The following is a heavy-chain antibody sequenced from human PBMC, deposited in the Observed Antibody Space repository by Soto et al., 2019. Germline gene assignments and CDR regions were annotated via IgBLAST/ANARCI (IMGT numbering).Heavy chain of an antibody. Sequence: QVQLVQSGAEVKKPGASVKVSCKASGYTFTSFAMHWVRQAPGQRLEWMGWINAGNGNTKYSQKFQGRVTITRDTSASTAHMELSSLRSEDTAVYYCARVPVAGSGTGKTYYIGAWFDPWGQGTLVTVSP. CDR1: GYTFTSFA. D-gene: IGHD2-15*01. CDR3: ARVPVAGSGTGKTYYIGAWFDP. J-gene: IGHJ5*02. V-gene: IGHV1-3*01. CDR2: INAGNGNT.